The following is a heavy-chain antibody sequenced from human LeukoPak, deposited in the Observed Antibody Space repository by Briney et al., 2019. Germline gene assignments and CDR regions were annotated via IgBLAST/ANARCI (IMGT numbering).Heavy chain of an antibody. V-gene: IGHV1-2*02. J-gene: IGHJ3*02. CDR1: GYTLTGYY. CDR3: ARDQDPGAFDI. Sequence: GASVKVSWKASGYTLTGYYMHWVRQAPGQGLEWMGWINPNSGGTNYAQKFQGRVTMTRDTSISTAYMELSRLRSDDTAVYYCARDQDPGAFDIWGQGTMVTVSS. CDR2: INPNSGGT.